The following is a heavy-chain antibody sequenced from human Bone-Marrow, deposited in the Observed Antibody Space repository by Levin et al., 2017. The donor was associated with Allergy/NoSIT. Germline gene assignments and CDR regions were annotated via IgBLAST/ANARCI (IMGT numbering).Heavy chain of an antibody. CDR3: ARHKDYGGNGYYYYGMDV. D-gene: IGHD4-23*01. CDR2: VSWNSGTI. J-gene: IGHJ6*02. Sequence: LSLTCAASGFTFTDYAIHWFRQAPGRGLEWVSGVSWNSGTIGYADSVKGRFTISRDNAKNSLYLQMNSLRTEDTALYFCARHKDYGGNGYYYYGMDVWGQGTTVTVSS. CDR1: GFTFTDYA. V-gene: IGHV3-9*01.